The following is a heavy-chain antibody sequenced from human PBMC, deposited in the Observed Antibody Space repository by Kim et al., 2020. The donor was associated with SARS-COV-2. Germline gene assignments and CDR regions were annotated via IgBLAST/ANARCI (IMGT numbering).Heavy chain of an antibody. CDR2: YN. J-gene: IGHJ6*02. D-gene: IGHD1-1*01. CDR3: AREPDDNGMDV. Sequence: YNDYAVSVKSRLTINPDTSKNQFFLQLNSVTPEDTAVYYCAREPDDNGMDVWGQGTTVAVSS. V-gene: IGHV6-1*01.